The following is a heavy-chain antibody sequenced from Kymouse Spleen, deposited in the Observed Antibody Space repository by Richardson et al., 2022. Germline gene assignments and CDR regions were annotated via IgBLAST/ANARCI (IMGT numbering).Heavy chain of an antibody. CDR2: ISYDGSNK. Sequence: QVQLVESGGGVVQPGRSLRLSCAASGFTFSSYGMHWVRQAPGKGLEWVAVISYDGSNKYYADSVKGRFTISRDNSKNTLYLQMNSLRAEDTAVYYCAKDQEGATGYWGQGTLVTVSS. V-gene: IGHV3-30*18. D-gene: IGHD1-26*01. CDR3: AKDQEGATGY. J-gene: IGHJ4*02. CDR1: GFTFSSYG.